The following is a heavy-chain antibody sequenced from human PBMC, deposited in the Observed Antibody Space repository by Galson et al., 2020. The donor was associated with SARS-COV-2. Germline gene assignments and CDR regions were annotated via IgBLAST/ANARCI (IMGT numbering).Heavy chain of an antibody. CDR2: ISSDGNVV. J-gene: IGHJ6*02. CDR1: GFSFSDYY. CDR3: ARGYLQPSHYGLDV. V-gene: IGHV3-11*01. D-gene: IGHD3-10*01. Sequence: GESLKISCATSGFSFSDYYMTWIRQAPGKAPEWVSFISSDGNVVYYGDSVKGRFTISRDNAKKSLSLEMNSLRAEDTGIYYCARGYLQPSHYGLDVWGQGTTFIVSS.